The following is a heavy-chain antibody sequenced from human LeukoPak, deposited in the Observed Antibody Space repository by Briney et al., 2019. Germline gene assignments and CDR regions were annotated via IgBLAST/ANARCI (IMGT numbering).Heavy chain of an antibody. Sequence: GGSLRLSCAASGFTFSSYEMNWVRQAPGKGLEWVSYISSSGSTIYYADSVKGRFTISRDNSKNTLYLQMNSLRAEDTALYYCARAELLSLDYWGQGTLVTVSS. CDR2: ISSSGSTI. D-gene: IGHD1-7*01. V-gene: IGHV3-48*03. J-gene: IGHJ4*02. CDR3: ARAELLSLDY. CDR1: GFTFSSYE.